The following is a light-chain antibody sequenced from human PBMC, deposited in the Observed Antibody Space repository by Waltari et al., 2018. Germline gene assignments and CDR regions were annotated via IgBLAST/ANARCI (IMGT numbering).Light chain of an antibody. V-gene: IGLV1-47*01. Sequence: QSVLTQPPSASGTPGQGVTISCSGRSPNIGANYVYWYQQFPGTSPKPLIHRNNQRPSGVPDRFSGSKSGTSAFLVISGLRSEDEADYHCAAWDDSLSGWVFGGGTKLTVL. CDR1: SPNIGANY. CDR2: RNN. J-gene: IGLJ3*02. CDR3: AAWDDSLSGWV.